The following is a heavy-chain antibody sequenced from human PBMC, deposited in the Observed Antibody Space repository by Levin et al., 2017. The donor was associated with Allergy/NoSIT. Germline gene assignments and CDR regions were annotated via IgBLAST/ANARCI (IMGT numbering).Heavy chain of an antibody. J-gene: IGHJ3*01. V-gene: IGHV3-15*01. Sequence: AGGSLRLSCAASGFTSHNAWMSWVRQAPGKGLEWVGRIKGKADGGTTDYAAPVKGRFTISRDDSKNTLYLQMSSLKIEDTAVYYCTTALWCSSTTCPDAFDGWGQGTMVTVSS. D-gene: IGHD2-2*01. CDR2: IKGKADGGTT. CDR3: TTALWCSSTTCPDAFDG. CDR1: GFTSHNAW.